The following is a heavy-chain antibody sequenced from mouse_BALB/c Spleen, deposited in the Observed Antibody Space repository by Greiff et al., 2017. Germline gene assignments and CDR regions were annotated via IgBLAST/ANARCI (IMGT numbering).Heavy chain of an antibody. J-gene: IGHJ3*01. D-gene: IGHD2-3*01. V-gene: IGHV1-4*02. CDR1: GYTFTSYT. CDR3: ARAGLLEFAY. Sequence: VKLVESAAELARPGASVKMSCKASGYTFTSYTMHWVKQRPGQGLEWIGYINPYNDGTQYNEKFKGKATLTSDNSSSTAYMELSSLTSEDSAVYYCARAGLLEFAYWGQGTLVTVSA. CDR2: INPYNDGT.